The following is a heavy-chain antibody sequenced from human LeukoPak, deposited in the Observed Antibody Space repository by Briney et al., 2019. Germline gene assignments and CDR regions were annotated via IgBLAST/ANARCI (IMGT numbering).Heavy chain of an antibody. V-gene: IGHV4-34*01. Sequence: SGTLSLSCAVYGGSFSGYYWSWVRQPPGKGLEWIGEINHSRSTNYNPSLKSRVTISVDTSKNQFSLKLSSVTAADTAVYYCARTNGGESKEVGYWGQGTLVTVSS. CDR3: ARTNGGESKEVGY. CDR2: INHSRST. CDR1: GGSFSGYY. D-gene: IGHD3-16*01. J-gene: IGHJ4*02.